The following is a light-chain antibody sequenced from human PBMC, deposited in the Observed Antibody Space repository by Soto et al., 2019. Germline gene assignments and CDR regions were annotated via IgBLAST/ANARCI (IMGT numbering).Light chain of an antibody. CDR2: DAS. Sequence: EIVLTQSPCTLSWSPGERATLSWRASQSVSSYLAWYQQKPGQAPRLLIYDASNRATGIPARFSGSGSGTDFTLTISSLEPEDFAVYYCQQRSNWPPITFGQGTRLEIK. V-gene: IGKV3-11*01. J-gene: IGKJ5*01. CDR1: QSVSSY. CDR3: QQRSNWPPIT.